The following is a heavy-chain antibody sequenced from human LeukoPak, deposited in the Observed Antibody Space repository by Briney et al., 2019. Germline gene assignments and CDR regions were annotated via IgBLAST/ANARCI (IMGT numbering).Heavy chain of an antibody. CDR2: ISYSGST. CDR3: ARHGWYSFDY. D-gene: IGHD6-19*01. J-gene: IGHJ4*02. Sequence: PSETLSLTCTVSGGSISSYYWSWIRQSPGKGLEWIGYISYSGSTDYNPSLKSRVTISVDTSKNQFSLNLRSVTAADTAVYYCARHGWYSFDYWGQGTLVTVSS. CDR1: GGSISSYY. V-gene: IGHV4-59*08.